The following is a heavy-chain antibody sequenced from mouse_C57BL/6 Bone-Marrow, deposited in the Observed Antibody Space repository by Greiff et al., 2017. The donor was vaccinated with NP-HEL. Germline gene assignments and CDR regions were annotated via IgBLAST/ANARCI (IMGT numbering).Heavy chain of an antibody. CDR1: GFNIKDYY. CDR2: IDPEDGET. D-gene: IGHD2-3*01. Sequence: EVHLVESGAELVKPGASVKLSCTASGFNIKDYYMHWVKQRTEQGLEWIGRIDPEDGETKYAPKFQGKATITADTSSNTAYLQLSSLTSEDTAVYYCARGWLLRRDAMDYWGQGTSVTVSS. CDR3: ARGWLLRRDAMDY. V-gene: IGHV14-2*01. J-gene: IGHJ4*01.